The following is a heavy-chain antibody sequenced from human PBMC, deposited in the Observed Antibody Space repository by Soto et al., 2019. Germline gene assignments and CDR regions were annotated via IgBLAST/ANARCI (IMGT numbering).Heavy chain of an antibody. D-gene: IGHD1-20*01. V-gene: IGHV1-18*04. CDR3: ARDWGIIPATDNY. CDR2: ISPYKGNT. J-gene: IGHJ4*02. Sequence: QVQMVQSGAEMKKPGASVKVSCKTSGYNFRSFGISWVRQAPGQGLEWMGWISPYKGNTDYAEKIQDRVTLSIDTSASTAYMELRNLRSDDTAVYYCARDWGIIPATDNYWGQGTLLTVSS. CDR1: GYNFRSFG.